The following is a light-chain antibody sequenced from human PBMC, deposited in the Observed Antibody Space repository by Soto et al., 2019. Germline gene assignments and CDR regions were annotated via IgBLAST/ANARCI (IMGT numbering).Light chain of an antibody. CDR1: QSVGSNY. V-gene: IGKV3-20*01. CDR2: GAS. CDR3: HQYASSPLT. J-gene: IGKJ5*01. Sequence: EIVLTQSPGTLSLSPGERATLSCRASQSVGSNYLAWYQQTPGQAPRLLIHGASTRATGVPDRFSGSGSGTDFTLTRSRLESEDSAVYYCHQYASSPLTFGQGTRLEIK.